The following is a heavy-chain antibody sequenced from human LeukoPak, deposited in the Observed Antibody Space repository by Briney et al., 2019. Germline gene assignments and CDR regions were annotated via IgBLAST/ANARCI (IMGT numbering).Heavy chain of an antibody. CDR3: ARDRGNYYGSGSYYPNWFDP. V-gene: IGHV3-33*01. CDR2: IWYDGSNK. D-gene: IGHD3-10*01. J-gene: IGHJ5*02. CDR1: GFTFSRYG. Sequence: PGRSLRPSCAASGFTFSRYGMHWVRQAPGKGLEWVAVIWYDGSNKYYADSVKGRFTISRDNSKNPLDLQMNSLRVEDTAVYYCARDRGNYYGSGSYYPNWFDPWGQGTLVTVSS.